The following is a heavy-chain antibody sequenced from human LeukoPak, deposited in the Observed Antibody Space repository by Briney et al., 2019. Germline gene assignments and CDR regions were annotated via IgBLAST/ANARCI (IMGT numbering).Heavy chain of an antibody. CDR3: ARRGGGAYGVYGPGAFDI. CDR2: INPSGGST. D-gene: IGHD4-17*01. V-gene: IGHV1-46*01. CDR1: GYTFTSYY. J-gene: IGHJ3*02. Sequence: GASVKVSCKASGYTFTSYYMHWVRQAPGQGLEWMGIINPSGGSTSYAQKFQGRVTMTRDTSTSTVYMELSSLRSDDTAVYYCARRGGGAYGVYGPGAFDIWGQGTMVTVSS.